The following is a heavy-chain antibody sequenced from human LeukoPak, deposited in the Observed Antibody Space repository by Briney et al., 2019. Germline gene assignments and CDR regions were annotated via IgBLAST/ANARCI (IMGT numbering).Heavy chain of an antibody. CDR3: ARERGDIVATISFDY. D-gene: IGHD5-12*01. V-gene: IGHV4-38-2*02. CDR1: GYSISSGYY. J-gene: IGHJ4*02. Sequence: SETLSLTCTVSGYSISSGYYWGWIRQPPGKGLEWTGSIDHSGSTYYNPSLKSRVTMSVDTSKNQFSMKLSSVTAADTAVYYCARERGDIVATISFDYWGQGTLVTVSS. CDR2: IDHSGST.